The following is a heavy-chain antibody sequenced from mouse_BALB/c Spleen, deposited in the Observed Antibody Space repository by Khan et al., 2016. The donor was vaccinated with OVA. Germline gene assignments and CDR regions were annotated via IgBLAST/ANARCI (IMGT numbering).Heavy chain of an antibody. CDR3: ARSLYYSYGYALDC. V-gene: IGHV3-2*02. J-gene: IGHJ4*01. CDR2: KTSTGGT. Sequence: EVQLQESGPGLVKPSQSLSLTCTVTGYSITSDYVWNWIRQFPGNKLEWMGYKTSTGGTSYNPSLKSRISITRDTSKNQFFLQLKSVTAEDTATYYCARSLYYSYGYALDCWGRGTLVTVSS. D-gene: IGHD2-14*01. CDR1: GYSITSDYV.